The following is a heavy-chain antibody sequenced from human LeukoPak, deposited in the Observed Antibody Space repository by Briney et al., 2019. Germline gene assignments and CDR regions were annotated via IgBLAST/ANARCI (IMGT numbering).Heavy chain of an antibody. CDR1: GGSISSYY. CDR2: IYYSGST. V-gene: IGHV4-59*01. J-gene: IGHJ4*02. Sequence: SETLSLTCTVSGGSISSYYWSWIRQPPGKGLGWIGYIYYSGSTNYNPSPKSRVTISVDTSKNQFSLKLSSVTAADTAVYYCARAWGKYFDYWGQGTLVTVSS. D-gene: IGHD3-16*01. CDR3: ARAWGKYFDY.